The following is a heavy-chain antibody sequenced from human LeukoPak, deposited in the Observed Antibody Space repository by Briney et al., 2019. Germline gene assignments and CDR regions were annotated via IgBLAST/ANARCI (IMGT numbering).Heavy chain of an antibody. CDR1: GGSISSSNW. CDR3: AGLVVPAAEYYYGMDV. D-gene: IGHD2-2*01. V-gene: IGHV4-4*02. J-gene: IGHJ6*04. CDR2: VYHSGST. Sequence: PSGTLSLTCAVSGGSISSSNWWSWVRQPPGKGLEWIGEVYHSGSTNYNPSPKSRVTISVDKSKNQFSLKLSSVTAADTAVYYCAGLVVPAAEYYYGMDVWGKGTTVTVSS.